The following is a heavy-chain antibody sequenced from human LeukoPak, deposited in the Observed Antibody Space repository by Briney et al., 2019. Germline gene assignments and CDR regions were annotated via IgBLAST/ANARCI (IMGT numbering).Heavy chain of an antibody. J-gene: IGHJ3*02. CDR3: ASRIAAAGTGPFDAFDI. CDR2: IYYSGST. V-gene: IGHV4-39*01. CDR1: GGSISRDSYY. Sequence: SETLSLTCTVSGGSISRDSYYWAWIRQPPGKGLEWIGSIYYSGSTYYNPSLKSRVTISVDTSKNQFSLKLTSVTAADTAVYYCASRIAAAGTGPFDAFDIWGQGTMVTVSS. D-gene: IGHD6-13*01.